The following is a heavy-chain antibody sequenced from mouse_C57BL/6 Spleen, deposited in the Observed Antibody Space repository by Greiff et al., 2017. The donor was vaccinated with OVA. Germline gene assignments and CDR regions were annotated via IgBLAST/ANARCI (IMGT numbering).Heavy chain of an antibody. Sequence: QVQLQQSGPELVKPGASVKISCKASGYAFSSSWMNWVKQRPGKGLEWIGRIYPGDGDTNYNGKFKGKATLTADKSSSTAYMQLSSLTSEDSAVYFCARGGTTVVDYAMDYWGQGTSVTVSS. V-gene: IGHV1-82*01. CDR1: GYAFSSSW. D-gene: IGHD1-1*01. J-gene: IGHJ4*01. CDR3: ARGGTTVVDYAMDY. CDR2: IYPGDGDT.